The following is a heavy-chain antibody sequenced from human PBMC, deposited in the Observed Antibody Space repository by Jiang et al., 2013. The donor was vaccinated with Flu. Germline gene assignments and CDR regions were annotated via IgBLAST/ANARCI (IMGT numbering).Heavy chain of an antibody. CDR2: TYYRSKWYN. J-gene: IGHJ6*02. CDR3: AKAESGWYGDHYYGMDV. D-gene: IGHD6-19*01. CDR1: GDSVSSNSAA. Sequence: QTLSLTCAISGDSVSSNSAAWNWIRRSPSRGLEWLGRTYYRSKWYNDYAVSVKSRITINPDTSKNQFSLQLKSVTAEDTAVYFCAKAESGWYGDHYYGMDVWGQGTTVTVSS. V-gene: IGHV6-1*01.